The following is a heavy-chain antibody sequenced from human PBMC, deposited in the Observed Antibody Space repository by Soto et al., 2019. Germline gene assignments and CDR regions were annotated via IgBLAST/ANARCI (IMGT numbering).Heavy chain of an antibody. D-gene: IGHD4-17*01. CDR1: GFTFSSYA. CDR3: AKDSWATVTTIAALFDY. J-gene: IGHJ4*02. Sequence: GGSLRLSCAASGFTFSSYAMSWVRQAPGKGLEWVSAISGSGGSTYYADSVKGRFTISRDNSKNTLYLQMNSLRAEDTAVDYCAKDSWATVTTIAALFDYWGQGTLVTVSS. V-gene: IGHV3-23*01. CDR2: ISGSGGST.